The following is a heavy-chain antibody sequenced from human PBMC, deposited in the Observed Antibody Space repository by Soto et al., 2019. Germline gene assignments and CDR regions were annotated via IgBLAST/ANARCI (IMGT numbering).Heavy chain of an antibody. CDR1: GYTFTGYY. D-gene: IGHD6-13*01. CDR3: ARSIAAAEPFDY. J-gene: IGHJ4*02. CDR2: IIPIFGTA. V-gene: IGHV1-69*06. Sequence: SVKVSCKASGYTFTGYYMHWVRQAPGQGLEWMGGIIPIFGTANYAQKFQGRVTITADKSTSTAYMELSSLRSEDTAVYYCARSIAAAEPFDYWGQGTLVTVSS.